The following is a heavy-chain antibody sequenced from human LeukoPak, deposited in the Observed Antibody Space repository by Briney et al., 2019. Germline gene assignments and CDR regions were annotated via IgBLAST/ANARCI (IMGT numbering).Heavy chain of an antibody. CDR2: IRYDGSNK. CDR3: AKDMRPIVVVPAAMRPDY. V-gene: IGHV3-30*02. J-gene: IGHJ4*02. CDR1: GFTFSSYS. Sequence: PGGSLRLSCAASGFTFSSYSMHWVRQAPGKGLEWVASIRYDGSNKYYADSVKDRFTISRDNSKNTLYLQMNSLRAEDTAVYYCAKDMRPIVVVPAAMRPDYWGQGTLVTVSS. D-gene: IGHD2-2*01.